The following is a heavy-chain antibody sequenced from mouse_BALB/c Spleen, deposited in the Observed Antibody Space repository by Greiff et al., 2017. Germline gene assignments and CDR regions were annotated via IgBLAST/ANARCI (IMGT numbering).Heavy chain of an antibody. CDR1: GFTFSSYA. CDR3: ARQEGSTTALDY. CDR2: ISSGGSYT. J-gene: IGHJ2*01. Sequence: EVKVVESGGGLVKPGGSLKLSCAASGFTFSSYAMSWVRQTPEKRLEWVATISSGGSYTYYPDSVKGRFTISRDNAKNTLYLQMSSLRSEDTAMYYCARQEGSTTALDYWGQGTTLTVSS. D-gene: IGHD1-2*01. V-gene: IGHV5-9-3*01.